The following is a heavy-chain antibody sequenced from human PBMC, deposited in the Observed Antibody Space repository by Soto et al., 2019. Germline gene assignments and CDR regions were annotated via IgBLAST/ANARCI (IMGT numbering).Heavy chain of an antibody. CDR1: GFPFSIYA. V-gene: IGHV3-30*04. CDR2: VSNDGRNK. D-gene: IGHD5-12*01. J-gene: IGHJ4*02. CDR3: ARDRDGYNFHYFDY. Sequence: QVQLVESGGGVVQPGRSLRLSCAASGFPFSIYAMHWVRQAPGKGLEWVAVVSNDGRNKYYADSVKGRFTISRDSSQNTMYLQMNSVRVEDTAVYYCARDRDGYNFHYFDYWGQGTLVTVSS.